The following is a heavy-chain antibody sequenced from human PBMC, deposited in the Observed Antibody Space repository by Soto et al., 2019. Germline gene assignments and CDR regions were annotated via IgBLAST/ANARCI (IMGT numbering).Heavy chain of an antibody. Sequence: DSVYVSCKTSGYTFTSYCISWVRPAPGQGLELMGWISAYNGNTNYAQKLQGRATMTTDTSTSTAYMELRSLRSDDTAVYYCAREWISSCFLKCHSYYCILVPGPTPTVTVSS. D-gene: IGHD6-13*01. CDR3: AREWISSCFLKCHSYYCILV. CDR2: ISAYNGNT. J-gene: IGHJ6*02. CDR1: GYTFTSYC. V-gene: IGHV1-18*04.